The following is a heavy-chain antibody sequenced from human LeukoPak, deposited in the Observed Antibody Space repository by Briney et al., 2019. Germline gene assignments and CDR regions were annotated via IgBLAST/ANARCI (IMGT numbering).Heavy chain of an antibody. Sequence: ASVKVSCKASGYTFTDYFLHWVRQAPGQGLEWMGWINPNSGGTNYAQKFRGRVTMTRDTSITTAYMDLSRLRSDDTAVYYCARGVGGNARWRNFDWSKKIPMRDYFDYWGQGTLVTVSS. V-gene: IGHV1-2*02. D-gene: IGHD3-9*01. J-gene: IGHJ4*02. CDR2: INPNSGGT. CDR3: ARGVGGNARWRNFDWSKKIPMRDYFDY. CDR1: GYTFTDYF.